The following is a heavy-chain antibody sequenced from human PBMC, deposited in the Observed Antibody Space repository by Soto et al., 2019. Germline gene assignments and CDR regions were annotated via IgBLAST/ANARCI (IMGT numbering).Heavy chain of an antibody. V-gene: IGHV3-21*01. D-gene: IGHD2-15*01. Sequence: GGSLRLSCAASGFTFSSYSMNWVRQAPGKGLEWVSSISSSSSYIYYADSVKGRFTISRDNAKNSLYLQMNSLRAEDTAVYYCAKYPLGGSGDDVFDIWGQGIMVTVSS. CDR3: AKYPLGGSGDDVFDI. J-gene: IGHJ3*02. CDR1: GFTFSSYS. CDR2: ISSSSSYI.